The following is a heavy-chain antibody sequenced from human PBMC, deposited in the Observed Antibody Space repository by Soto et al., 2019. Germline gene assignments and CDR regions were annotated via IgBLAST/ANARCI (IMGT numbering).Heavy chain of an antibody. CDR3: ARGSRIAAAGNFDY. V-gene: IGHV3-21*01. CDR1: GFTLSSYS. CDR2: ISSSSSYI. Sequence: PGGSLRLSCAASGFTLSSYSMNWVRQAPGKGLEWVSSISSSSSYIYYADSVKGRFTISRDNAKNSLYLQMNSLRAEDTAVYYCARGSRIAAAGNFDYWGQGTLVTVSS. J-gene: IGHJ4*02. D-gene: IGHD6-13*01.